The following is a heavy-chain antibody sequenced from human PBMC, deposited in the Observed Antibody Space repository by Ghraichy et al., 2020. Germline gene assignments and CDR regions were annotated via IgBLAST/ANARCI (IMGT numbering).Heavy chain of an antibody. J-gene: IGHJ4*02. Sequence: SETLSLTCAVYGGSFSGYYWSWIRQPPGKGLEWIGEINHSGSTNYNPSLKSRVTISVDTSKNQFSLKLSSVTAADTAVYYCAIEYSSSRLYWGQGTLVTVSS. D-gene: IGHD6-6*01. V-gene: IGHV4-34*01. CDR2: INHSGST. CDR3: AIEYSSSRLY. CDR1: GGSFSGYY.